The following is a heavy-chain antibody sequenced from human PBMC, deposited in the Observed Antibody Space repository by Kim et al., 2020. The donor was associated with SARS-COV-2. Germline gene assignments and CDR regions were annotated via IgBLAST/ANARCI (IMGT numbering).Heavy chain of an antibody. J-gene: IGHJ3*02. CDR3: ARLQDIVVVPAADVGAFDI. D-gene: IGHD2-2*01. Sequence: SRVTISVDTSKSQFSLKLSSVTAADTAVYYCARLQDIVVVPAADVGAFDIWGQGTMVTVSS. V-gene: IGHV4-39*01.